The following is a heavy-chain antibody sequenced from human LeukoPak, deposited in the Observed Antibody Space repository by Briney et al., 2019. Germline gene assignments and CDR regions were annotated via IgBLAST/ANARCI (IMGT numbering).Heavy chain of an antibody. CDR1: GYTFTGYY. CDR2: INPNSGGT. D-gene: IGHD2-2*01. V-gene: IGHV1-2*02. J-gene: IGHJ4*02. CDR3: ARALRVVPAAIGAGY. Sequence: ASVKVSCKASGYTFTGYYMHWVRQAPGQGLEWMGWINPNSGGTNYAQKFQGRVTMTRDTSISTAYMELSRLRSDDPAVYYCARALRVVPAAIGAGYWGQGTLVTVSS.